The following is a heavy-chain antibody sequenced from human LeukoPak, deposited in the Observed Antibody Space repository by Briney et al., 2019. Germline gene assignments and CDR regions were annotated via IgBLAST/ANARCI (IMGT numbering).Heavy chain of an antibody. D-gene: IGHD2-21*01. V-gene: IGHV4-34*01. CDR3: ARLGLCYFDY. CDR1: GGSFSGYY. J-gene: IGHJ4*02. CDR2: INHSGST. Sequence: SETLSLTCAVYGGSFSGYYWSWIRQPPGKGLEWIGEINHSGSTNYNPSLKSRVTISVDTSKNQFSLKLSSVTAADTAVYYCARLGLCYFDYWGQGTLVTVSS.